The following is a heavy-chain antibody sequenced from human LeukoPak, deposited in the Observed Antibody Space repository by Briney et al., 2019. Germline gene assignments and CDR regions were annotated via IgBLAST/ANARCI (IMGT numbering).Heavy chain of an antibody. Sequence: SVKVSCKASGGTFSSYAISWVRQAPGQGLEWMGRIIPILGIANYAQKFQGRVTMTRDTSTSTVYMELSSLRSEDTAVYYCASTGPSAYCGGDCYSQIDAFDIWGQGTMVTVSS. J-gene: IGHJ3*02. V-gene: IGHV1-69*04. CDR1: GGTFSSYA. CDR2: IIPILGIA. CDR3: ASTGPSAYCGGDCYSQIDAFDI. D-gene: IGHD2-21*02.